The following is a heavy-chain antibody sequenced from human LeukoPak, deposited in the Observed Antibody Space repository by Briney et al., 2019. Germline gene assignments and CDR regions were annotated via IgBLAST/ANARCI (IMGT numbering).Heavy chain of an antibody. D-gene: IGHD3-3*01. CDR2: ITAYNGNT. Sequence: ASVTVSCKASGYTFTSYVISWVRQAPGQGLEWMGWITAYNGNTNYAQKLQGRVTMTTDTSTSTAYMELRSLRSDDTAVYYCARVNDFWSGYRYYYYGMDVWGQGTTGTVSS. V-gene: IGHV1-18*01. CDR3: ARVNDFWSGYRYYYYGMDV. J-gene: IGHJ6*02. CDR1: GYTFTSYV.